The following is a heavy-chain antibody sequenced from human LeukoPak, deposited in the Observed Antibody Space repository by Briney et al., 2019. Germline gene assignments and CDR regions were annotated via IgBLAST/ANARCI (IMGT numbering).Heavy chain of an antibody. CDR3: ASDKGYSNNYFDY. D-gene: IGHD6-13*01. V-gene: IGHV4-34*01. CDR1: GGSFSGYY. J-gene: IGHJ4*02. Sequence: SETLSLTCAVYGGSFSGYYWSWIRQPPGKGLEWIGEINHSGSTNYNPSLKSRVTISVDTSKNQFSLKLSSMTAADTAVYYCASDKGYSNNYFDYWGQGTLVTVSS. CDR2: INHSGST.